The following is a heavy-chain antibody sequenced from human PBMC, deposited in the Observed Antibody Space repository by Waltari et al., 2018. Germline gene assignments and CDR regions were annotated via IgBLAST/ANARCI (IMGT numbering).Heavy chain of an antibody. CDR1: GFTFASSA. CDR2: KSYVVSIK. D-gene: IGHD1-26*01. J-gene: IGHJ4*02. Sequence: QEHLVQSGAGVVQPGRSLRLSCAASGFTFASSARPWVRQAPGKGLEWVSIKSYVVSIKLYTDSVKGRFTISRDNSNNILSLQMNSLRADDTAVYYCARDYSGGGLDYWGQGNLVTVSS. V-gene: IGHV3-30*10. CDR3: ARDYSGGGLDY.